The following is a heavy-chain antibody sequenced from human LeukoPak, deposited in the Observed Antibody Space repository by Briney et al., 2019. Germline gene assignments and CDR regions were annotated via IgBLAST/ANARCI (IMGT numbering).Heavy chain of an antibody. CDR3: ARGGRSYYGSGSYYNRYHIWFDP. CDR1: GGSFSGYY. CDR2: INHSGST. Sequence: SETLSLTCAVYGGSFSGYYWSWIRQPPGKGLEWIGEINHSGSTNYNPSLKSRVTISVDTSKNQFSLKLSSVTAADTAVYYCARGGRSYYGSGSYYNRYHIWFDPWGQGTLVTVSS. D-gene: IGHD3-10*01. V-gene: IGHV4-34*01. J-gene: IGHJ5*02.